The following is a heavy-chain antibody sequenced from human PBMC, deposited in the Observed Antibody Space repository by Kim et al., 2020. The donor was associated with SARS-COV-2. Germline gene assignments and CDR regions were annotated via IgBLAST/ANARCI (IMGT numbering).Heavy chain of an antibody. Sequence: YADSVRGRLTISRDNAKNTLYLQMNSLRAEDTSVYHCASKTAGYYHYAMDVWGQGTTLTVSS. CDR3: ASKTAGYYHYAMDV. D-gene: IGHD1-1*01. V-gene: IGHV3-74*01. J-gene: IGHJ6*02.